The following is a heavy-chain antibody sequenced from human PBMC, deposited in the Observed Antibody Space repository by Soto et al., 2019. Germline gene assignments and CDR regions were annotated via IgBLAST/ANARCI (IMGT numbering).Heavy chain of an antibody. CDR2: ISSSSSYI. D-gene: IGHD2-2*01. V-gene: IGHV3-21*01. J-gene: IGHJ6*02. Sequence: PVGSLRLSCAASGFTFSSYSMNWVRQAPGKGLEWVSSISSSSSYIYYADSVKGRFTISRDNAKNSLYLQMNSLRAEDTAVYYCARASYCSSTSCYAYYYYGMDVWGQGTTVTVSS. CDR3: ARASYCSSTSCYAYYYYGMDV. CDR1: GFTFSSYS.